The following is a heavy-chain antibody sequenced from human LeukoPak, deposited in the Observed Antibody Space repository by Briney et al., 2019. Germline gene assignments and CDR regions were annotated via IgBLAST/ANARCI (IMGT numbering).Heavy chain of an antibody. CDR3: ARGPTQVQYYFDY. CDR2: ISTYNGNT. D-gene: IGHD2-15*01. Sequence: GASVKVSCKASGYTLTSYGMSSVRRNPGKLLESIGWISTYNGNTNYAQKRQGRVTKTTATSTSTAYMELRSLRSDDTAVYYCARGPTQVQYYFDYWGQGTLVTVSS. V-gene: IGHV1-18*01. CDR1: GYTLTSYG. J-gene: IGHJ4*02.